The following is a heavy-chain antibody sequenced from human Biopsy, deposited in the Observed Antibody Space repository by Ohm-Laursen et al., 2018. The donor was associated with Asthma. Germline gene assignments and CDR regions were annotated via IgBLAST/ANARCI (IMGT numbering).Heavy chain of an antibody. CDR2: LIPVLGTS. Sequence: ASVKVSCKASGDSFSNYAISWVRQAPGQGLEWMGGLIPVLGTSDHAQMFEGRVTITADESTSTAYMELSSLSPEDTAVYYCARGYSGSDRIVYYYSGLEVWGQGTTVTVSS. V-gene: IGHV1-69*13. CDR1: GDSFSNYA. D-gene: IGHD5-12*01. CDR3: ARGYSGSDRIVYYYSGLEV. J-gene: IGHJ6*02.